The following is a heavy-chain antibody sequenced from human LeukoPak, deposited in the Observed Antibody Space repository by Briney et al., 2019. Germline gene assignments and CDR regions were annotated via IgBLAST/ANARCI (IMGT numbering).Heavy chain of an antibody. CDR1: GFTFSSYA. CDR3: ARHLSGVTGYTYGRGIDY. Sequence: PGGSLRLSCAASGFTFSSYAMSWVRQAPGKGLEWVSAISGSGGSTYYADSVKGRFTISRDNAKKSLYLQMNSLRAEDTAMYYCARHLSGVTGYTYGRGIDYWGQGTLVTVSS. D-gene: IGHD5-18*01. V-gene: IGHV3-23*01. CDR2: ISGSGGST. J-gene: IGHJ4*02.